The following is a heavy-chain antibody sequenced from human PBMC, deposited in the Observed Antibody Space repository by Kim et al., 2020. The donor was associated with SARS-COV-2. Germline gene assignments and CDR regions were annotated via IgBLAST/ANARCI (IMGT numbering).Heavy chain of an antibody. V-gene: IGHV3-15*01. CDR1: GFTFSNAW. Sequence: GGSLRLSCAASGFTFSNAWMSWVRQAPGKGLEWVGRIKSKTDGGTTDYAAPVKGRFTISRDDSKNTLYLQMNSLKTEDTAVYYCTTDPDLWFGELFPYYYYGMDVWGQGTTVTVSS. CDR3: TTDPDLWFGELFPYYYYGMDV. D-gene: IGHD3-10*01. CDR2: IKSKTDGGTT. J-gene: IGHJ6*02.